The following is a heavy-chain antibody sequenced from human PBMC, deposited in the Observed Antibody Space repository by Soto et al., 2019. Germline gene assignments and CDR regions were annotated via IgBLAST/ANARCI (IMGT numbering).Heavy chain of an antibody. CDR1: GYTFPGYY. V-gene: IGHV1-2*04. J-gene: IGHJ4*02. CDR3: ARDARGDEAPMDY. Sequence: ASVKVSCKASGYTFPGYYMHWVRQAPGQGLEWMGWINPNSGGTNYAQKFQGWVTMTRDTSISTAYMELSGLRSDDTAVYYCARDARGDEAPMDYWGQGTLVNVSS. D-gene: IGHD3-10*01. CDR2: INPNSGGT.